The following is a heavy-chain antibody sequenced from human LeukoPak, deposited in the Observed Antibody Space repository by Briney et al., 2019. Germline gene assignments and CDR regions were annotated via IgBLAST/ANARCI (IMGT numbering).Heavy chain of an antibody. V-gene: IGHV1-2*02. CDR2: INPNSGGT. D-gene: IGHD3-10*01. J-gene: IGHJ4*02. CDR1: GYIFTDYY. Sequence: ASVKVSCKASGYIFTDYYIHWVRQAPGQGLEWMGWINPNSGGTNYAQKFQDRVSMTRDTSISTAYMELRRLRSDDTAVYFCARPPGAGGPYDYWGQGTLVTVSS. CDR3: ARPPGAGGPYDY.